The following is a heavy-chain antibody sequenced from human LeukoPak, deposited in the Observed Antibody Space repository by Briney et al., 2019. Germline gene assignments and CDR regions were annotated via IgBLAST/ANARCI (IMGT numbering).Heavy chain of an antibody. J-gene: IGHJ4*02. CDR3: ARARITMVRGPITPGYFDY. CDR1: GYTLTSYY. CDR2: INPSGGST. V-gene: IGHV1-46*01. D-gene: IGHD3-10*01. Sequence: GASVKVSCKASGYTLTSYYMHWVRQAPGQGLEWMGIINPSGGSTSYAQKFQGRVTMTRDTSTSTVYMELSSLRSEDTAVYYCARARITMVRGPITPGYFDYWGQGTLVTVSS.